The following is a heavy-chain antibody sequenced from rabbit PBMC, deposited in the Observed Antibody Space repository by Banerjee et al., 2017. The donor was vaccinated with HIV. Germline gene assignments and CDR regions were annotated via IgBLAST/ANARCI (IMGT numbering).Heavy chain of an antibody. CDR1: GFSFSDRDV. CDR2: INTATGKD. Sequence: QEQLVESGGGLVRPGASLTLTCRASGFSFSDRDVMCWVRQAPGKGLEWIACINTATGKDVYANWVNGRFTISRTSSTAVTLQMTSLAGADTATYFCARVSETSGWGEDLWGQGTLVTVS. V-gene: IGHV1S45*01. CDR3: ARVSETSGWGEDL. J-gene: IGHJ3*01. D-gene: IGHD4-1*01.